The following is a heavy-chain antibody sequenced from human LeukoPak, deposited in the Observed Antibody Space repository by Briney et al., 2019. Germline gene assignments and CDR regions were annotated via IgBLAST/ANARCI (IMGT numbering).Heavy chain of an antibody. CDR3: AKDRIVGATTGDY. CDR2: ISFSGGTP. CDR1: GFTFSSYA. V-gene: IGHV3-23*01. J-gene: IGHJ4*02. Sequence: GGSLRLSCAASGFTFSSYAMNWVRQAPGKGLEWVSVISFSGGTPNYADSVKGRFTISRDNSKNTLYLQMNSLRAEDTAVYYCAKDRIVGATTGDYWGQGTLVTVSS. D-gene: IGHD1-26*01.